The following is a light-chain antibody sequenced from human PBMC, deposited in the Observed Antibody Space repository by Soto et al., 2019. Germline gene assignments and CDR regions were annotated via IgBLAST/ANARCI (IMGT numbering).Light chain of an antibody. CDR1: SSDVGGYNY. Sequence: QSALTQPRSVSGSPGQSVTISCTGTSSDVGGYNYVSWYQQYPGTAPKLMIYDVSMRPSGVADRFSGSKSGNTASLTISGLQAEDEADYYCCSYAGSYTFYVFGTGTKVTVL. V-gene: IGLV2-11*01. J-gene: IGLJ1*01. CDR2: DVS. CDR3: CSYAGSYTFYV.